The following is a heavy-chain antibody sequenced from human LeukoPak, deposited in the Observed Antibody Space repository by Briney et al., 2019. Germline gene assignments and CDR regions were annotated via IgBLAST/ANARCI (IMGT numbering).Heavy chain of an antibody. CDR3: ARDLSGGNSPVRCAFDI. V-gene: IGHV4-30-4*01. Sequence: SETLSLTCTVSGGSISSADYYWSWIGQPPGKGLEWIGYIYYSGSTYYNPSLKSRVTMSVDTSKNQFSLKLRSVTAADTAVYYCARDLSGGNSPVRCAFDIWGQGTMVTVSS. CDR1: GGSISSADYY. D-gene: IGHD4-23*01. CDR2: IYYSGST. J-gene: IGHJ3*02.